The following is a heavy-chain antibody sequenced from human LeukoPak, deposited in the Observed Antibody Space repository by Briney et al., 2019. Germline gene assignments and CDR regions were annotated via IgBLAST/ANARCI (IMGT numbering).Heavy chain of an antibody. Sequence: SETLSLTCTVSGSSITRGDYWGWIRQPPGKGLEWIGAIYHSGSTYYNPSLKSRVAISVDTSKNQFSLRLSSVSAADTAVYYCARSGPYYYHYVDVWGKGTTVTVSS. D-gene: IGHD3-10*01. CDR3: ARSGPYYYHYVDV. CDR1: GSSITRGDY. V-gene: IGHV4-38-2*02. J-gene: IGHJ6*03. CDR2: IYHSGST.